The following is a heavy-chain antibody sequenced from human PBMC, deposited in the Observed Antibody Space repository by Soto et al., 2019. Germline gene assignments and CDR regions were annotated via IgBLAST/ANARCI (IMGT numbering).Heavy chain of an antibody. CDR3: ARDEPYYDTSGYYLTTFFYGKGV. J-gene: IGHJ6*01. Sequence: GGSLRLFRTASGFTLSSYEMNWVRQAPGKGLEWLSYISSSGSTIYHADSVKGRFTISRDNAKNSLYLQMNSLRAEDTAVYYCARDEPYYDTSGYYLTTFFYGKGV. V-gene: IGHV3-48*03. D-gene: IGHD3-22*01. CDR1: GFTLSSYE. CDR2: ISSSGSTI.